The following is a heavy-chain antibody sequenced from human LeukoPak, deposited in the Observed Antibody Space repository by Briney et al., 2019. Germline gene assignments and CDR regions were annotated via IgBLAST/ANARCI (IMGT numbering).Heavy chain of an antibody. Sequence: GASVKVSCKASGGTFSSYAISWVRQATGQGLEWMGGIIPIFGTANYAQKFQGRVTITADKSTSTAYMELSSLRSEDTAVYYCASRYDYGDGGWFDPWGQGTLVTVSS. CDR3: ASRYDYGDGGWFDP. V-gene: IGHV1-69*06. CDR1: GGTFSSYA. CDR2: IIPIFGTA. J-gene: IGHJ5*02. D-gene: IGHD4-17*01.